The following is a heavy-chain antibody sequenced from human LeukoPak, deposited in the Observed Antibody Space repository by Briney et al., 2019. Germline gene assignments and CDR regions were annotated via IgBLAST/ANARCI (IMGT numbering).Heavy chain of an antibody. V-gene: IGHV5-10-1*01. Sequence: GESLRISCKVSGSSFTSYWINWVRQMPGKGLEWMGRIDPSDSYTNYSPSFQGHVTISADKSISTAYLQWSSLKASDTAIYYCARRGEWLLYDNTGTNAFDIWGQGTLVTVYS. J-gene: IGHJ3*02. D-gene: IGHD3-3*01. CDR2: IDPSDSYT. CDR3: ARRGEWLLYDNTGTNAFDI. CDR1: GSSFTSYW.